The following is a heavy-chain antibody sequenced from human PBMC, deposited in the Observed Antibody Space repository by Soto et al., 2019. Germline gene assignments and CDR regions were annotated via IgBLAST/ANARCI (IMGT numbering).Heavy chain of an antibody. CDR2: ILSIFGTA. Sequence: QVQLVQSGAEVKKPGSSVKVSCKASGGTFSSYAISWVRQSPGQGLEWRVWILSIFGTANYSQKFHVIVTITVDEYTSTAYQELSSLISEDTAVYYCARGGAGIAVLNWFYPRGQGALVTCSS. CDR1: GGTFSSYA. V-gene: IGHV1-69*19. D-gene: IGHD6-19*01. CDR3: ARGGAGIAVLNWFYP. J-gene: IGHJ5*02.